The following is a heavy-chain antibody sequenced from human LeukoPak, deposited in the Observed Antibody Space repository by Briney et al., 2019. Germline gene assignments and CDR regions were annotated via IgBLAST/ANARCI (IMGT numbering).Heavy chain of an antibody. D-gene: IGHD2-2*01. V-gene: IGHV3-30*04. CDR1: GFTFSSYA. J-gene: IGHJ1*01. CDR2: ISYDGSNK. Sequence: PGRSLRLSCAASGFTFSSYAMHWVRQAPGKGLEWVAVISYDGSNKYYADSVKGRFTISRDNSENTLYLQMNSLRAEDTAVYYCARDKFSSTGQYFQHWGQGTLVTVSS. CDR3: ARDKFSSTGQYFQH.